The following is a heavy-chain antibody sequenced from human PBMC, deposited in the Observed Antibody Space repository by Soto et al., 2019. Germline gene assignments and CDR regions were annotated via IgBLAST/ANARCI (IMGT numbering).Heavy chain of an antibody. Sequence: QVQLVESGGGVVQPGRSLRLSCAASGFTFSSYGMHWVRQAPGKGLEWVAVISYDGSNKYYADSVKGRFTISRDNSKNTLYLQMNSLRAEDTAVYYCAKDSSSFFFITSNYYYYGMDVW. J-gene: IGHJ6*01. D-gene: IGHD6-6*01. CDR1: GFTFSSYG. CDR2: ISYDGSNK. CDR3: AKDSSSFFFITSNYYYYGMDV. V-gene: IGHV3-30*18.